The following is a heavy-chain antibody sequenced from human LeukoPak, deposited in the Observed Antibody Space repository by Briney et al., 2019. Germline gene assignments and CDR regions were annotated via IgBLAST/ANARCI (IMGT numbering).Heavy chain of an antibody. CDR3: ARDPYSEDIVVVVAARLDY. J-gene: IGHJ4*02. V-gene: IGHV3-23*01. CDR2: ITARGDGT. Sequence: NXVMSWVRQAXGKGLEWVSAITARGDGTNYADSVKGRFTISRDNSKNTLYLQMNSLRAEDTAVYYCARDPYSEDIVVVVAARLDYWGQGTLVTVSS. CDR1: NXV. D-gene: IGHD2-15*01.